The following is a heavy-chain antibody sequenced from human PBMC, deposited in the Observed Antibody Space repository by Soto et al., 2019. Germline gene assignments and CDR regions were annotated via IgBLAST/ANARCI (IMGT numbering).Heavy chain of an antibody. V-gene: IGHV3-23*01. J-gene: IGHJ6*02. CDR2: ISGSGGST. D-gene: IGHD2-15*01. Sequence: PGGSLRLSCAASGFTFSSQAMSWVRQAPGKGLQLVSGISGSGGSTYYTDSVKGRFTISRDNSKNTLYLQMNSLRAEDTAVYYCAKEGGGGRNYYYSMDVWGQGTTVTVSS. CDR3: AKEGGGGRNYYYSMDV. CDR1: GFTFSSQA.